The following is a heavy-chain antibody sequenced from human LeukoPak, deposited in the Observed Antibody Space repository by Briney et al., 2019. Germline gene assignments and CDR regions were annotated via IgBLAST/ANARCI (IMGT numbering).Heavy chain of an antibody. D-gene: IGHD2-2*01. V-gene: IGHV4-30-2*01. Sequence: RPSETLSLTCAVSGGSISSGGYSWSWIRQPPGKGLEWIGYIYHSGSTYYNPSLKSRVTISVDRSKNQFSLKLSSVTAADTAVYYCARGPAKDSDYALFHIPFFDYWGQGTLVTVSS. CDR2: IYHSGST. CDR1: GGSISSGGYS. J-gene: IGHJ4*02. CDR3: ARGPAKDSDYALFHIPFFDY.